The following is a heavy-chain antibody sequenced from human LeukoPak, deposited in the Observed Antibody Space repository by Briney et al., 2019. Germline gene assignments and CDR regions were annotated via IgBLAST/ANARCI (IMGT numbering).Heavy chain of an antibody. D-gene: IGHD5-12*01. V-gene: IGHV1-69*13. CDR2: IIPIFDTA. J-gene: IGHJ4*02. CDR3: ARIGGRYSGYRFDY. Sequence: ASVKVSCKASGGTISSHAINWVRQAPGQGLEWMGGIIPIFDTANYAQKFQGRVTITADESTSTAYMELSSLRSEDTAVYYCARIGGRYSGYRFDYWGQGTLVTVSS. CDR1: GGTISSHA.